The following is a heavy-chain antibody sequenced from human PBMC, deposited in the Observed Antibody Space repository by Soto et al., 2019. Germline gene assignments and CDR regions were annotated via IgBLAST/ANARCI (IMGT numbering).Heavy chain of an antibody. D-gene: IGHD4-4*01. CDR1: GYTFTSYA. Sequence: VASVKVSCKASGYTFTSYAMHWVRQAPGQRLEWMGWINAGNGNTKYSQKFQGRVTITRDTSASTAYMELSSLRSEDTAVYYCARAGYSRVRWFDPWGQGTLVTVSS. V-gene: IGHV1-3*01. CDR2: INAGNGNT. CDR3: ARAGYSRVRWFDP. J-gene: IGHJ5*02.